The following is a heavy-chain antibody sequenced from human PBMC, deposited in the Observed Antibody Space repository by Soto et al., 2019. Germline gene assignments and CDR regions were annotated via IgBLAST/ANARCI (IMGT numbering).Heavy chain of an antibody. CDR1: GFTFSSYA. D-gene: IGHD6-19*01. CDR2: ITGGGDNT. Sequence: EVKLLESGGGLVQPGGSLRLSCAASGFTFSSYAMSWVRQAPGKGLEWVSTITGGGDNTHYADSVKGRFTISRDNSKNTLSLQMSSLRVEDTAVYHCAKGRIAVAAPYNWFDPWGQGTLVTVSS. J-gene: IGHJ5*02. V-gene: IGHV3-23*01. CDR3: AKGRIAVAAPYNWFDP.